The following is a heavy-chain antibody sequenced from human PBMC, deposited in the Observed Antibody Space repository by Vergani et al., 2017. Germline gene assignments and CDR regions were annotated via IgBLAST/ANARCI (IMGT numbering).Heavy chain of an antibody. Sequence: QVQLQESGPGLVKPSETLSLTCPVSGGSISSYYWSWLRQPPGRGLEWIGYIYYSGSTNYNPSLKSRVTISVDTSKNQFSLKLSSVTAADTAVYYCASSQRRDGYFDYWGQGTLVTVSS. CDR1: GGSISSYY. V-gene: IGHV4-59*01. D-gene: IGHD5-24*01. J-gene: IGHJ4*02. CDR3: ASSQRRDGYFDY. CDR2: IYYSGST.